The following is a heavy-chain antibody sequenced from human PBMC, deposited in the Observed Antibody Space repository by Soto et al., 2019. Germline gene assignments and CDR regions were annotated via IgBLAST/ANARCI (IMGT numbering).Heavy chain of an antibody. J-gene: IGHJ4*02. CDR1: GYTFTSYD. D-gene: IGHD5-18*01. CDR3: ATPSGYSYGYVSFDY. Sequence: QVQLVQSGAEVKKPGASVKVSCKASGYTFTSYDINWVRQATGQGLEWMGWMNPNSGNTGYAQKFQGRVTMTRNTSXXTAYMELSSLRSEDTAVYYCATPSGYSYGYVSFDYWGQGTLVTVSS. CDR2: MNPNSGNT. V-gene: IGHV1-8*01.